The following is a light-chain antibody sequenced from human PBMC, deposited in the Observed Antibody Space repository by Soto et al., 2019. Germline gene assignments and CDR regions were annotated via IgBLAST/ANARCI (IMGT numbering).Light chain of an antibody. Sequence: PMTPSPPPPSSNLSDKSTNTFRASHSISSWLAWYQQKPGKAPKLLIYGASSLKSGVPSRFSGSGSGTEFTLTISRLQPDDFATYWCQQYSSYWTFGQGTKVDIK. CDR3: QQYSSYWT. J-gene: IGKJ1*01. CDR1: HSISSW. CDR2: GAS. V-gene: IGKV1-5*01.